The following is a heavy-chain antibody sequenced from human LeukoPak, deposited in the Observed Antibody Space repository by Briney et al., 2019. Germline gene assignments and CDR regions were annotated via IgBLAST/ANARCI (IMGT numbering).Heavy chain of an antibody. CDR3: VKGRIYCCYPSLDY. CDR2: ITNNGGST. CDR1: GFTFSDYA. Sequence: GGSLRLSCSVSGFTFSDYAMHWVRRAPGKGLEYVSAITNNGGSTYYADSAKGRFSVSRDNSKNTVYLQLSSLRPDDTAVYYCVKGRIYCCYPSLDYWGQGTLVTVSS. V-gene: IGHV3-64D*06. D-gene: IGHD2-2*01. J-gene: IGHJ4*02.